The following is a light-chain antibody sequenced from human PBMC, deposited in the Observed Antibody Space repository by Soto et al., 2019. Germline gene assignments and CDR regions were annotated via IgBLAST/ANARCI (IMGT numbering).Light chain of an antibody. CDR2: DAS. J-gene: IGKJ5*01. Sequence: DIQMTQSPSSLSASVGDRVTITCQASQNINNYLNWYQQKPGRAPQLLIYDASNLEAGVPSRFRGSGSGTDFTFTISRLEPEDIASYYCQQYETLPTFGQGTRLEIK. CDR3: QQYETLPT. V-gene: IGKV1-33*01. CDR1: QNINNY.